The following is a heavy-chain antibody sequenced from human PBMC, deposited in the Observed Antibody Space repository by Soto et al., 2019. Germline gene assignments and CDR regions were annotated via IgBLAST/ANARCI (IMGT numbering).Heavy chain of an antibody. CDR1: GGSISSYY. CDR2: IYNTGSS. D-gene: IGHD2-2*01. CDR3: AVQLTTSSNSWFDX. Sequence: PAETLSLTCTVSGGSISSYYWSWIRQPPGKGLEWIGFIYNTGSSDYNPSLRSRVTISVDTSKNQFSLNLKSVTAADTAVYYCAVQLTTSSNSWFDXWGQGTLVTVSX. J-gene: IGHJ5*02. V-gene: IGHV4-59*12.